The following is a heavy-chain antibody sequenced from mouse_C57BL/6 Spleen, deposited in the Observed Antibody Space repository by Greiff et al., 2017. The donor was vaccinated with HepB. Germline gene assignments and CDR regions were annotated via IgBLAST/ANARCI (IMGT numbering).Heavy chain of an antibody. J-gene: IGHJ3*01. CDR3: ARGGLGDAWFAY. Sequence: VQLKQPGAELVKPGASVKMSCKASGYTFTSYWITWVKQRPGQGLEWIGDIYPGSGSTNYNEKFKSKATLTVDTSSSTAYMQLSSLTSEDSAVYYCARGGLGDAWFAYWGQGTLVTVSA. CDR1: GYTFTSYW. D-gene: IGHD2-4*01. V-gene: IGHV1-55*01. CDR2: IYPGSGST.